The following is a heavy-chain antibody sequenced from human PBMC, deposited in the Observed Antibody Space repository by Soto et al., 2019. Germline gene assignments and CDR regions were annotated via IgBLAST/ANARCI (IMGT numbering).Heavy chain of an antibody. CDR1: GFTFSSYA. V-gene: IGHV3-30-3*01. J-gene: IGHJ6*02. CDR3: ARKTSSPDIISSGYGMDV. CDR2: ISYDGSNK. D-gene: IGHD6-6*01. Sequence: QVQLVESGGGVVQPGRSLRLSCAASGFTFSSYAMHWVRQAPGKGLEWVAVISYDGSNKYYADSVKGRFTIYRDNSKNPLYLQMNSLRAEDTAVSYCARKTSSPDIISSGYGMDVWGHWTTVTVSS.